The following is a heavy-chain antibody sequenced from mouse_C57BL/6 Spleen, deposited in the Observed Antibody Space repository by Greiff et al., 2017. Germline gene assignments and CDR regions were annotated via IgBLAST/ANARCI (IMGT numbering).Heavy chain of an antibody. J-gene: IGHJ4*01. Sequence: VQLKESGGGLVQPGGSLKLSCAASGFTFSDYYMYWVRQTPEKRLEWVAYISNGGGSTYYPDTVKGRFTISRDNAKNTLYLQMSRLKSEDTAMYYCARYDYDGGMAMDYWGQGTSVTVSS. CDR2: ISNGGGST. CDR1: GFTFSDYY. D-gene: IGHD2-4*01. V-gene: IGHV5-12*01. CDR3: ARYDYDGGMAMDY.